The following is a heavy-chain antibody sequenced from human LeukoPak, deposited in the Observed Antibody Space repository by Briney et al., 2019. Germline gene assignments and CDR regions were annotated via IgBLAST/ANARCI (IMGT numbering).Heavy chain of an antibody. V-gene: IGHV5-51*01. CDR3: ARVRGWGSYYDAFDI. CDR2: IYPGDSDT. CDR1: GYSFTSYW. D-gene: IGHD3-10*01. Sequence: GESLKISCKDSGYSFTSYWIGWVRQMPGKGLECMGIIYPGDSDTRYSPSFQGQVTISADKSISTAYLQWSSLKASDTAMYYCARVRGWGSYYDAFDIWGQGTMVTVSS. J-gene: IGHJ3*02.